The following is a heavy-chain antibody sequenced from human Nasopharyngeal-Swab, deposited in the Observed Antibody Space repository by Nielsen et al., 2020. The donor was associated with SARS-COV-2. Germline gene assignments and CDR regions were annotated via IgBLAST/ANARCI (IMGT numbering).Heavy chain of an antibody. V-gene: IGHV3-74*01. J-gene: IGHJ4*02. CDR1: GFSFSTYW. CDR3: VRGYDY. Sequence: GGSLRLSCAASGFSFSTYWMHWVRQVPGKGRVWLSQINSDGSNITYADPVKGRFTISRDNSKSTLYLQMNSLKDEDTAVYYCVRGYDYWGQGTLVTVSS. CDR2: INSDGSNI.